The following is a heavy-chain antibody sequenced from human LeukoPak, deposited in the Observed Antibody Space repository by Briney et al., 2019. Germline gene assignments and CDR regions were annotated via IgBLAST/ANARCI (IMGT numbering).Heavy chain of an antibody. J-gene: IGHJ5*02. V-gene: IGHV4-59*01. CDR2: IYYNGNT. CDR1: GGSISSYY. D-gene: IGHD6-19*01. Sequence: PSETECLTCTVSGGSISSYYWSWIRQPPGKGLERIGYIYYNGNTNYNSSLKSRVTISVDTSKNQFSLKMSSVTAADTAVYYCVSSSSGWYFPFDPWGQGTLVTVSS. CDR3: VSSSSGWYFPFDP.